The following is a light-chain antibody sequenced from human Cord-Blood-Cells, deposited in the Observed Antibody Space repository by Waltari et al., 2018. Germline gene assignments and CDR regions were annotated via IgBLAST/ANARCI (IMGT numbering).Light chain of an antibody. CDR3: SSYTSSSTYV. J-gene: IGLJ1*01. CDR1: SIDVGGYNY. Sequence: QSALTHPASVSGSPGQSITISCTGTSIDVGGYNYVSWYQQHPGKAPNLMIYDVSNRPSGVSNRFSGSKSGNTASLTISGLQAEDEADYYCSSYTSSSTYVFGTGTKVTVL. V-gene: IGLV2-14*01. CDR2: DVS.